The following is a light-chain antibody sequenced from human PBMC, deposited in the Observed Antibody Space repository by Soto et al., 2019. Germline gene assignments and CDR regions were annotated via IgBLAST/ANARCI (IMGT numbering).Light chain of an antibody. CDR3: QQSYSTPKT. V-gene: IGKV1-17*03. J-gene: IGKJ1*01. Sequence: DIQMTQSPSALSASVGDRVTLTCLASQGINNYLAWFQQKPGKVPERLIYAASSLQSGVPSRFSGSGSGTEFTLTISSLQPEDFATYYCQQSYSTPKTFGQGTKVDIK. CDR2: AAS. CDR1: QGINNY.